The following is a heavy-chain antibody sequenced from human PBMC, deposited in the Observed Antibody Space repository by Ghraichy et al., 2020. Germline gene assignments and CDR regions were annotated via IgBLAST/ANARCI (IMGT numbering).Heavy chain of an antibody. CDR3: ATRGGDYDILTGHGT. J-gene: IGHJ5*02. CDR1: GFTVSSNC. Sequence: GGSLRLSCAASGFTVSSNCMSWVRQAPGKGLEWVSVIYSGGSTYYADSVKGRFTISRDNSKNTLYLQMNSLRAEDTAVYYCATRGGDYDILTGHGTWGQGTLVTVSS. D-gene: IGHD3-9*01. CDR2: IYSGGST. V-gene: IGHV3-53*01.